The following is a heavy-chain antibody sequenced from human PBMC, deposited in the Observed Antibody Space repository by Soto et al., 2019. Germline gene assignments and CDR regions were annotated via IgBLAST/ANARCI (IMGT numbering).Heavy chain of an antibody. Sequence: PGGSLRLSCAASGFTFSSYWMSWVRQAPGKGLEWVSAISGSGGSTYYADSVKGRFTISRDNSKNTLYLQMNSLRAEDTAVYYCARHPERIAEIGWFDPWGQGTLVTVS. D-gene: IGHD6-13*01. CDR2: ISGSGGST. CDR3: ARHPERIAEIGWFDP. V-gene: IGHV3-23*01. CDR1: GFTFSSYW. J-gene: IGHJ5*02.